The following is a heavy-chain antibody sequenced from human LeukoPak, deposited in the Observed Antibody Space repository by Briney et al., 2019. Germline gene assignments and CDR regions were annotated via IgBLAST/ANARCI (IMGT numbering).Heavy chain of an antibody. CDR1: GGTFSSYA. V-gene: IGHV1-69*04. CDR2: IIPILGIA. J-gene: IGHJ6*03. D-gene: IGHD6-6*01. CDR3: ARVSSRIAARPDSYYYYYMDV. Sequence: SVKVSCKASGGTFSSYAISWVRQAPGQGLEWMGRIIPILGIANYAQKFQGRVTITADKSTSTAYMELSSLRSEDTAVYYCARVSSRIAARPDSYYYYYMDVWGKGTTVTVSS.